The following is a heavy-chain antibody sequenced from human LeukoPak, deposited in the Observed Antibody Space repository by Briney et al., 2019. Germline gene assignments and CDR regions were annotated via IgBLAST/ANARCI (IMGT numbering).Heavy chain of an antibody. Sequence: GRSLRLSCAASGFTFSSYGMHWVRQAPGKGLEWVAVIWYDGSNKYYADSVKGRFTISRDNSKNTLYLQMNNLRAEDTAVYYCAKAGLGGDYEGNYFDYWGQGTLVTVSS. CDR2: IWYDGSNK. CDR1: GFTFSSYG. CDR3: AKAGLGGDYEGNYFDY. J-gene: IGHJ4*02. V-gene: IGHV3-33*06. D-gene: IGHD4-17*01.